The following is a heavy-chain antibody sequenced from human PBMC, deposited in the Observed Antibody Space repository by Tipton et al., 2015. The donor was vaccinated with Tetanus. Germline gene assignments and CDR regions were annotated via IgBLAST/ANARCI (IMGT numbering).Heavy chain of an antibody. CDR3: ARGGLYSSPTGGFDP. CDR1: GYRFNTYH. CDR2: IIPLFGTS. Sequence: QSGAEVKKPGASIKVSCKASGYRFNTYHINWVRQATGQGLEWMGGIIPLFGTSNYAKNFQGRPTITADASAATIYMELNSLSSEDTAIYFCARGGLYSSPTGGFDPWGQGTLVTVSS. J-gene: IGHJ5*02. D-gene: IGHD4-11*01. V-gene: IGHV1-69*13.